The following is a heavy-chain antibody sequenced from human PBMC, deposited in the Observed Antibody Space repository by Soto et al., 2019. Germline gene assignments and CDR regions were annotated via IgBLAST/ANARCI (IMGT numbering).Heavy chain of an antibody. CDR1: GFSLSTSGMC. CDR3: ARSLGSGDYDILTGYYLGGFFDY. CDR2: IDWDDDK. J-gene: IGHJ4*02. D-gene: IGHD3-9*01. Sequence: SGPTLVNPTQTLTLTCTFSGFSLSTSGMCVSWIRQPPGKALEWLARIDWDDDKYYSTSLKTRLTISKDTSKNQVVLTMTNMDPVDTATYYCARSLGSGDYDILTGYYLGGFFDYWGQGTLVTVSS. V-gene: IGHV2-70*11.